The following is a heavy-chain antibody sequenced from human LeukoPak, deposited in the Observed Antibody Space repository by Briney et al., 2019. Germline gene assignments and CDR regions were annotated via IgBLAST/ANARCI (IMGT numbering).Heavy chain of an antibody. CDR1: GGSISASSYY. CDR3: ATMYSSSLDY. CDR2: IYYSGST. D-gene: IGHD6-19*01. Sequence: KPSETLSLTCTVSGGSISASSYYRGWIRQPPGKGLEWIGSIYYSGSTYYNPSLKSRVTISVDTSKNQFSLKLSSVTAADTAVYYCATMYSSSLDYWGQGTLVTVSS. V-gene: IGHV4-39*01. J-gene: IGHJ4*02.